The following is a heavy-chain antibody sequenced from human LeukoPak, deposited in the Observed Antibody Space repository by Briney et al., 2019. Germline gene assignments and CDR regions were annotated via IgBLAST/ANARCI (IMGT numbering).Heavy chain of an antibody. CDR1: GFTFSSYA. Sequence: GGSLRLSCAASGFTFSSYAMSWVRQAPGEGLEWVSAISGSGGSTYYADSVKGRFTISRDNSKNTLYLQMNSLRAEDTAVYYCAKPEVGAPYYYYYMDVWGKGTTVTVSS. J-gene: IGHJ6*03. D-gene: IGHD1-26*01. CDR3: AKPEVGAPYYYYYMDV. CDR2: ISGSGGST. V-gene: IGHV3-23*01.